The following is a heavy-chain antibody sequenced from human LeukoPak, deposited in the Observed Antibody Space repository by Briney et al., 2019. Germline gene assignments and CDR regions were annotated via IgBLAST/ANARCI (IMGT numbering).Heavy chain of an antibody. Sequence: SSETLSLTCTVSGYSISSNYYWGWIRQPPGKGLEWIGNIYYIGSTYYNPSLKSRVTISVDTSNNHFSLKLSSVTAADTAVYYCARLDITTTWYAFDYWGQGTLVTVSS. D-gene: IGHD5-12*01. J-gene: IGHJ4*02. CDR1: GYSISSNYY. CDR3: ARLDITTTWYAFDY. CDR2: IYYIGST. V-gene: IGHV4-38-2*02.